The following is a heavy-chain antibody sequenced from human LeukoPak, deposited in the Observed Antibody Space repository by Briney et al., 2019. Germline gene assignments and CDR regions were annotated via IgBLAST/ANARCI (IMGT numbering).Heavy chain of an antibody. CDR2: ISYEGSNK. V-gene: IGHV3-30*04. Sequence: GGSLRLSCAASGFTFSISAMHWVRQAPGKGLEWVAVISYEGSNKYYADSVKGRFTISRDNSKNTLYLQMNSLRAEDKAVYYCARDGNGGDAVDIWGQGTMVNVSS. D-gene: IGHD3-10*01. CDR1: GFTFSISA. J-gene: IGHJ3*02. CDR3: ARDGNGGDAVDI.